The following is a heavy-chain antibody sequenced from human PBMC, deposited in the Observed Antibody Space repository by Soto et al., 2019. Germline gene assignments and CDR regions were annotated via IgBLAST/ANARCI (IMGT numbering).Heavy chain of an antibody. CDR3: ARADSGYYYYYGMDV. Sequence: QVQLVQSGAEVKKPGSSVKVSCKASGGTFSSYAISWVRQTPGQGLEWMGGIIPIFGTANYAQKFQGRVTITADESTSTAYMELSSLISEDTAVYSCARADSGYYYYYGMDVWGQGTTFTVAS. CDR2: IIPIFGTA. CDR1: GGTFSSYA. J-gene: IGHJ6*02. V-gene: IGHV1-69*01. D-gene: IGHD5-12*01.